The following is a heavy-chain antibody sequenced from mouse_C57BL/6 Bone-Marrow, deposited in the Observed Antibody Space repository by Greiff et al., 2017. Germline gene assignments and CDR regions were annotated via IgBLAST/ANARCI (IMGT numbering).Heavy chain of an antibody. Sequence: DVQLQESGGGLVKPGGSLKLSCAASGFTFSSYAMSWVRQTPEKRLEWVATISDGGSYTYYPDNVKGRFTISRDNAKNNLYLQMSHLKSEDTAMYYCARERGYDYYAMDYWGQGTSVTVSS. CDR3: ARERGYDYYAMDY. CDR1: GFTFSSYA. J-gene: IGHJ4*01. V-gene: IGHV5-4*01. CDR2: ISDGGSYT.